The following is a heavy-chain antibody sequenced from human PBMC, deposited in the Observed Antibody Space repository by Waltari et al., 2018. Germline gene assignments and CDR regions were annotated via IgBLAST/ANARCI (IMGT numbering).Heavy chain of an antibody. CDR3: AKEADYYGSLDYFDY. CDR1: GFTFSSYA. CDR2: IYSGGMST. D-gene: IGHD3-10*01. V-gene: IGHV3-23*03. J-gene: IGHJ4*02. Sequence: EVQLLESGGGLVQPGGSLRLSCAASGFTFSSYAMSWVRQAPGKGLEWVSVIYSGGMSTYYADSVKGRFTISRDNSKNTLYLQMNSLRAEDTAVYYCAKEADYYGSLDYFDYWGQGTLVTVSS.